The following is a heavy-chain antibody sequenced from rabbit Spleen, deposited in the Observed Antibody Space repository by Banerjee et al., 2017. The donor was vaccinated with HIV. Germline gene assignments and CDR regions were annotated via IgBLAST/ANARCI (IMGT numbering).Heavy chain of an antibody. CDR1: GFSFSSSHY. CDR3: ARSDNNIVRGCNL. V-gene: IGHV1S40*01. Sequence: QSLEEFGGGLVQPEGSLTLTCKASGFSFSSSHYMCWVRQAPGKGLEWIACIYGDYGLNTWYASWAKGRFTISKTSSTTVTLQMTSLTGADTATYFCARSDNNIVRGCNLWGQGTLVTVS. CDR2: IYGDYGLNT. D-gene: IGHD4-2*01. J-gene: IGHJ4*01.